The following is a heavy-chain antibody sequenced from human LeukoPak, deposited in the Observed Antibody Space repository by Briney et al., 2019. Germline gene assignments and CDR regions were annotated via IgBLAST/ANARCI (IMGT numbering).Heavy chain of an antibody. CDR3: ARDTNYLHAFDI. V-gene: IGHV3-30-3*01. CDR2: ISYDGSNK. Sequence: GGSLRLSCAASGFTFSSYAMHWVRQAPGKGLEWVAVISYDGSNKYYADSVKGRFTISRDNSKNTLYLQMNSLRAEDTAVYYCARDTNYLHAFDIWGQGTMVTVSP. CDR1: GFTFSSYA. J-gene: IGHJ3*02. D-gene: IGHD3-10*01.